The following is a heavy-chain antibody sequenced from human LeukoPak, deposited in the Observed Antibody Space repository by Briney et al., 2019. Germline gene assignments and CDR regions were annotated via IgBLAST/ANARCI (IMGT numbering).Heavy chain of an antibody. CDR3: ARGPSSGYCSGGSCYPYVRRNQNYYGMDV. CDR1: GGSFSGYY. J-gene: IGHJ6*02. Sequence: ETLSLTCAVYGGSFSGYYWSWIRQPPGKGLEWIGEINHSGSTNYNPSLKSRVTISVDTSKNQFSLKLSSVTAADTAVYYCARGPSSGYCSGGSCYPYVRRNQNYYGMDVWGQGTTVTVSS. CDR2: INHSGST. D-gene: IGHD2-15*01. V-gene: IGHV4-34*01.